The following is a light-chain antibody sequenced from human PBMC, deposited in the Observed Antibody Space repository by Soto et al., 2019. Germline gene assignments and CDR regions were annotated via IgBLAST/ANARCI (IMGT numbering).Light chain of an antibody. Sequence: DIQMTQSPSSLSASVGDRVTITCRASQSISNYLNWYQQKPGKAPKLLIYAASSLQSGVPSRFSGSGSGTDFTLTISSLQPEDFATYYCQQSYSAPITFCQGTRLEIK. J-gene: IGKJ5*01. CDR3: QQSYSAPIT. CDR1: QSISNY. CDR2: AAS. V-gene: IGKV1-39*01.